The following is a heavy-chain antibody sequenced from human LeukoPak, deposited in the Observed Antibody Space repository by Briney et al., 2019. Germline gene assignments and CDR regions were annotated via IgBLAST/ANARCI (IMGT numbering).Heavy chain of an antibody. CDR3: ARKASYSSSAYNPHYFDY. J-gene: IGHJ4*02. D-gene: IGHD6-6*01. Sequence: GGSLRLSCAASGFTFSSYSMNWVRHAPGKGLEWVSGINWNGGSTGYADFVKGRFTISRDDAKNSLFLQMNSLRAEDTAFYYCARKASYSSSAYNPHYFDYWGQGALVTVSS. CDR2: INWNGGST. V-gene: IGHV3-20*04. CDR1: GFTFSSYS.